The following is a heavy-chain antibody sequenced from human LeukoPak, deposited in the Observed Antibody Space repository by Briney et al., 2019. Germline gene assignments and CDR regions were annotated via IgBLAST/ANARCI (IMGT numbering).Heavy chain of an antibody. Sequence: QSGGSLRLSCAASGFTFSTYAMSWVRQAPGKGLEWVSAISGSGSSTYYADSVKGRFTISRDNAKNSLYLQMNSLRAEDTAVYYCAIGNVDSDYWGQGTLVTVSS. V-gene: IGHV3-23*01. CDR3: AIGNVDSDY. J-gene: IGHJ4*02. CDR2: ISGSGSST. D-gene: IGHD5-12*01. CDR1: GFTFSTYA.